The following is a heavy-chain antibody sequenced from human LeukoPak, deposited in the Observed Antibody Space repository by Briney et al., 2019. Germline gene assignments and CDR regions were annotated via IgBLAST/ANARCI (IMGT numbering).Heavy chain of an antibody. CDR1: GFTFTNYG. CDR2: IRNDGSNK. D-gene: IGHD2-2*01. CDR3: AKDSLRTVPKASFDS. V-gene: IGHV3-30*02. Sequence: GGSLRLSCAASGFTFTNYGMHWVRQAPGKGLEWVAFIRNDGSNKYYADSVKGRFTISRDNSKNTLYLQMSSLRAEDRAVYYCAKDSLRTVPKASFDSWGQGTLVTVSS. J-gene: IGHJ4*02.